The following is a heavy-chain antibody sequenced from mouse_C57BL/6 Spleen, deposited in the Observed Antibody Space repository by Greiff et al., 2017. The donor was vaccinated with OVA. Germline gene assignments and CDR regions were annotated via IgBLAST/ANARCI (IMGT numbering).Heavy chain of an antibody. CDR3: ARRTNGNLAWFAY. CDR2: IWWDDDK. J-gene: IGHJ3*01. D-gene: IGHD2-1*01. V-gene: IGHV8-8*01. Sequence: QVTLKVSGPGILQPSQTLSQTCSFSGFSLSTFGMGVGWIRQPSGKGLEWLAHIWWDDDKYYNPALQRRLTISTDTSKNQVFLKIANVDTADTATYYCARRTNGNLAWFAYWGQGTLVTVSA. CDR1: GFSLSTFGMG.